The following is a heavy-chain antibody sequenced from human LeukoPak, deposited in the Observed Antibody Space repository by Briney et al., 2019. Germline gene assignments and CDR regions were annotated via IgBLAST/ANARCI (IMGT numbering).Heavy chain of an antibody. CDR3: AKDIRRGYNYGYDQFAY. CDR1: GFTFSSYA. Sequence: QTGGSLRLSCAASGFTFSSYAMSWARQAPGKGLEWVAFIGYDGSNHSYADSVKGRFTISRDNSKNTLYLQMNSLRTEDTAVYYCAKDIRRGYNYGYDQFAYWGQGTLVTVSS. CDR2: IGYDGSNH. J-gene: IGHJ4*02. D-gene: IGHD5-18*01. V-gene: IGHV3-30*02.